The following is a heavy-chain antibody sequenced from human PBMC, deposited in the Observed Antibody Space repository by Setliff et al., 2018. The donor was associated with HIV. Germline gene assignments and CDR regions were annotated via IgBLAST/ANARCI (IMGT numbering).Heavy chain of an antibody. CDR3: ARDPIAARPDYFDY. CDR2: IWYDEGIK. D-gene: IGHD6-6*01. J-gene: IGHJ4*02. V-gene: IGHV3-30*04. CDR1: GFTFSSFA. Sequence: PGGSLRLSCAASGFTFSSFAMHWVRLAPGKGLEWVALIWYDEGIKIYADSVKGRFTISRDNSKNTLYLQINSLRVEDTAIYYCARDPIAARPDYFDYWGQGTLVTVSS.